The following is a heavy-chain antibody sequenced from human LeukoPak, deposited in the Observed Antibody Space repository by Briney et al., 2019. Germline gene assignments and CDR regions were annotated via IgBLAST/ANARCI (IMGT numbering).Heavy chain of an antibody. V-gene: IGHV3-23*01. CDR1: GFIFSNYA. CDR3: ALNGREVPSGAFDI. D-gene: IGHD3-16*02. CDR2: ISGSGGST. J-gene: IGHJ3*02. Sequence: GGSLRLSCAVSGFIFSNYAMNWVRQAPGKGLEWVSAISGSGGSTYYADSVKGRFTISRDNSKNTLYLQMNSLRAEDTAVYYCALNGREVPSGAFDIWGQGTMVTVSS.